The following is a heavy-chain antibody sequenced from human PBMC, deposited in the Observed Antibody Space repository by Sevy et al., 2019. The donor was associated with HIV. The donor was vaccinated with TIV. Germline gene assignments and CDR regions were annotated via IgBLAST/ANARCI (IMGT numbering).Heavy chain of an antibody. J-gene: IGHJ4*02. CDR3: AKDRVSGSYYSGDFDY. Sequence: GGSQRLSCAASGFTFSSYAMSWVRQAPGKGLEWVSVITYSSSSTYYADSVKGRFTISRDNSKNTLYLQLNSLRAEDTAVYYCAKDRVSGSYYSGDFDYWGQGTLVTVSS. CDR1: GFTFSSYA. CDR2: ITYSSSST. V-gene: IGHV3-23*01. D-gene: IGHD3-10*01.